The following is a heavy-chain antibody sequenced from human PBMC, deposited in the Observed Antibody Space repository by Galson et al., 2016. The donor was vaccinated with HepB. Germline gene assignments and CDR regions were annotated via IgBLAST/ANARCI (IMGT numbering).Heavy chain of an antibody. J-gene: IGHJ6*02. V-gene: IGHV1-69*13. CDR3: ARGTQLRWTRDYSYYGMDV. CDR1: GGTFSNNA. D-gene: IGHD4-23*01. CDR2: IIPIFGTA. Sequence: SVKVSCKASGGTFSNNAFSWVRQAPGLGLEWMGGIIPIFGTADYAQKFKGRVTINADESTNTAHMEVSSLRSEDTAIYYCARGTQLRWTRDYSYYGMDVWGPGTTVTVSS.